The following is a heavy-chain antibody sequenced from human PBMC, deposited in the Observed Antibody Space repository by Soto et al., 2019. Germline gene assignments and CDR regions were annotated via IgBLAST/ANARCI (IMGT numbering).Heavy chain of an antibody. V-gene: IGHV5-51*01. Sequence: PGESLKISCKGSGYSFTSYWIGWVRQMPGKGLEWMGIIYPGDSDTRYSPSFQGQVTISADKSISTAYLQWSSLKASDTAMYYCARAPLTSDHGNRFDPWGQGTLVTVSS. CDR3: ARAPLTSDHGNRFDP. CDR2: IYPGDSDT. J-gene: IGHJ5*02. CDR1: GYSFTSYW.